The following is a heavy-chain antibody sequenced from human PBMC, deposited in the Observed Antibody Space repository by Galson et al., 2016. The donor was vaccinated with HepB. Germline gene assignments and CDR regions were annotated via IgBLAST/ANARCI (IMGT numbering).Heavy chain of an antibody. J-gene: IGHJ2*01. D-gene: IGHD2-15*01. Sequence: QSGAEVKKPGESLKISCTTSGYKFTGKWIGWVRQKPGKGLEWMGIIYPGDSDTRYSPSFQGQVTISADKATNTAHLQWSSLEASDTATYYCARSACSVGACYSFWYFDIWGRGTPVTVSS. V-gene: IGHV5-51*01. CDR2: IYPGDSDT. CDR3: ARSACSVGACYSFWYFDI. CDR1: GYKFTGKW.